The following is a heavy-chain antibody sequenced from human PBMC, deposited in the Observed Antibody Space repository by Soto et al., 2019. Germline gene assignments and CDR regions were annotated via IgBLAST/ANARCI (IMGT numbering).Heavy chain of an antibody. CDR1: GYTFTSYD. Sequence: ASVKVSCKASGYTFTSYDINWVRQATGQGLEWMGWMNPNSGNTGYTQKFQGRVTMTRNTPISTAYMELSSLRSEDTAVYYCARVGRAYYYYYMDVWGKGTTVTVSS. CDR2: MNPNSGNT. V-gene: IGHV1-8*02. CDR3: ARVGRAYYYYYMDV. J-gene: IGHJ6*03. D-gene: IGHD1-1*01.